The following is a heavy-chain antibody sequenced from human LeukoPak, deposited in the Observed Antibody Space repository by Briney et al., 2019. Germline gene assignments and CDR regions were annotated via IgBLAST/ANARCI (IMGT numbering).Heavy chain of an antibody. CDR2: VNYVGTT. V-gene: IGHV4-39*01. J-gene: IGHJ4*02. Sequence: SETLSLTCTGSGGSSTNNNFDWGWIRQPPGKGLEWIGSVNYVGTTFYNPSLTGRVTISADTSKTQLSLRLTSVTAADTAVYYCARLSDYWGRGVLVTVSS. CDR1: GGSSTNNNFD. CDR3: ARLSDY.